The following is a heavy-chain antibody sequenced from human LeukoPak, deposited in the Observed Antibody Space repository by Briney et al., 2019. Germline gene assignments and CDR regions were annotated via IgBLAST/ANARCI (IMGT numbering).Heavy chain of an antibody. J-gene: IGHJ6*03. D-gene: IGHD2-15*01. CDR3: ARDRTRYCSSGSCYSSYDIDV. V-gene: IGHV3-21*01. Sequence: PGGSLRLSCAASGFTFSSYNMHWVRQAPGKGLEWVSSISSSGSYTYYADSVKGRFTISRDNAKNSLYLQMNSLRAEDTAVYYCARDRTRYCSSGSCYSSYDIDVWGQGTTVTVSS. CDR1: GFTFSSYN. CDR2: ISSSGSYT.